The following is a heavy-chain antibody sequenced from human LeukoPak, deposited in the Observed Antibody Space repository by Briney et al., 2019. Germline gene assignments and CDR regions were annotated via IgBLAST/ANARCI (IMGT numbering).Heavy chain of an antibody. CDR2: ISGSDGST. CDR1: GFTFSSYA. CDR3: AKAGIAVARSPIDY. D-gene: IGHD6-19*01. J-gene: IGHJ4*02. V-gene: IGHV3-23*01. Sequence: GGSLRLSCAASGFTFSSYAMSWVRQAPGKGLEWVSAISGSDGSTYYADSVKGRFTISRDNSKNTLYLQMNSLRAEDTAVYYCAKAGIAVARSPIDYWGQGTLVTVSS.